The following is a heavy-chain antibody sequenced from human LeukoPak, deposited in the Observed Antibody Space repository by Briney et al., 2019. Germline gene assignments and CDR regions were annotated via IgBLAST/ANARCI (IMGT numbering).Heavy chain of an antibody. D-gene: IGHD3-9*01. CDR3: ARDGAADNNGDPLSGFYVDYMDV. Sequence: PGGSLRLSCAASGFTFDDYGMSWVRQAPGKGLEWVSGINWNGGSTGYADSVKGRFTISRDNAKNSLYLQMNSLRAEDTALYHCARDGAADNNGDPLSGFYVDYMDVWGKGTTVTVSS. V-gene: IGHV3-20*01. CDR2: INWNGGST. CDR1: GFTFDDYG. J-gene: IGHJ6*03.